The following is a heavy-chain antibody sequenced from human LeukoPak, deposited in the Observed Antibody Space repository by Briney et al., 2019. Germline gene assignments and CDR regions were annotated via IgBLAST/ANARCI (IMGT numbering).Heavy chain of an antibody. V-gene: IGHV3-23*01. Sequence: SGGSLRLSCAASGFTFSSYAMSWVRQAPGEGLEWVSAISGSGGSTYYADSVKGRFTISRDNSKNTLYLQMNSLRAEDTAVYYCAKGGAPLDWYFDLWGRGTLVTVSS. D-gene: IGHD1-26*01. CDR3: AKGGAPLDWYFDL. CDR2: ISGSGGST. J-gene: IGHJ2*01. CDR1: GFTFSSYA.